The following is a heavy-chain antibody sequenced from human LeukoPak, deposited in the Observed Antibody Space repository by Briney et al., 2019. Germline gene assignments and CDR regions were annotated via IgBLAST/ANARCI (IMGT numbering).Heavy chain of an antibody. CDR3: ATALRWELLLVDY. CDR1: GYTLTSYA. Sequence: GASVKVSCKASGYTLTSYAMHWVRQAPGQRLEWMGWINAGNGNTKYSQKFQGRVTITRDTSASTAYMELSSLRSEDTAVYYCATALRWELLLVDYWGQGTLVTVSS. D-gene: IGHD1-26*01. CDR2: INAGNGNT. V-gene: IGHV1-3*01. J-gene: IGHJ4*02.